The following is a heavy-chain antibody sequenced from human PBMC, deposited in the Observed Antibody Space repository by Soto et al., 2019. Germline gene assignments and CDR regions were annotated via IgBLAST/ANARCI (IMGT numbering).Heavy chain of an antibody. CDR2: ISSSSSYI. D-gene: IGHD5-18*01. Sequence: PVGSLRLSCAASGFTFSSYSMNWVRQAPGKGLEWVSSISSSSSYIYYADSVKGRFTISRDNAKNSLYLQMNSLRAEDTAVYYCARDYSYGDNWFDPWGQGTLVTVSS. J-gene: IGHJ5*02. CDR3: ARDYSYGDNWFDP. V-gene: IGHV3-21*01. CDR1: GFTFSSYS.